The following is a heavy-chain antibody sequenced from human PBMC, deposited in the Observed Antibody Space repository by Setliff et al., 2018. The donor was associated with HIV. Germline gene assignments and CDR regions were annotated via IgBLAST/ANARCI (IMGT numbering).Heavy chain of an antibody. Sequence: AGGSLRLSCAVSGFTFISYGMYWVRQAPGKGLEWVAFIRYDGSYRYYVDSVKGRFTISRNNYKNTMFLQMNSLRVEDTAIYYFARQGNWEFDYWGQGTLVTVSS. J-gene: IGHJ4*02. CDR3: ARQGNWEFDY. D-gene: IGHD7-27*01. CDR1: GFTFISYG. CDR2: IRYDGSYR. V-gene: IGHV3-30*02.